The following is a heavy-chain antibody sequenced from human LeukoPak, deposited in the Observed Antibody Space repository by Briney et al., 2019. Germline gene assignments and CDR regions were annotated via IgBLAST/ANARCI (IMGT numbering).Heavy chain of an antibody. Sequence: SETLSLTGTVSGGSISSSSYYWGWIRQPPGKGLEWIGSIYYSGSTYYNPSLKSRVTISVDTSKNQFSLKLSSVTAADTAVYYCARATSDRTFDYWGQGTLVTVSS. CDR2: IYYSGST. CDR1: GGSISSSSYY. D-gene: IGHD5-24*01. J-gene: IGHJ4*02. V-gene: IGHV4-39*07. CDR3: ARATSDRTFDY.